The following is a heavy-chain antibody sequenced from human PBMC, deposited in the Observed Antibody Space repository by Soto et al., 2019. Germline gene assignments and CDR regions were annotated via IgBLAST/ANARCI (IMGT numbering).Heavy chain of an antibody. CDR2: INAYNGNT. CDR3: ARVQSGYDFAY. D-gene: IGHD5-12*01. J-gene: IGHJ4*02. CDR1: GYTFTSYA. V-gene: IGHV1-3*01. Sequence: ASVKVSCKASGYTFTSYAMDWVRQAPGQRLEWMGWINAYNGNTKYAQKFQGRVTMTRDTSTSTVYMELRSLRSDDTAVYYCARVQSGYDFAYWGQGTTVTVSS.